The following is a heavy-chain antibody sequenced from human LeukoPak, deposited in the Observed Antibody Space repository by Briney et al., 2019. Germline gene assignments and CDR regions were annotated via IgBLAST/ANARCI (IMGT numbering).Heavy chain of an antibody. D-gene: IGHD3-22*01. CDR3: ARDPDYYDSSGQDAFDI. CDR2: IYHSGST. Sequence: SETLSLTCTVSGYSISSGYYWGWIRQPPGKGLEWIGSIYHSGSTYYNPSLKSRVTISVDTSKNQFSLKLSSVTAADTAVYYCARDPDYYDSSGQDAFDIWGQGTMVTVSS. CDR1: GYSISSGYY. J-gene: IGHJ3*02. V-gene: IGHV4-38-2*02.